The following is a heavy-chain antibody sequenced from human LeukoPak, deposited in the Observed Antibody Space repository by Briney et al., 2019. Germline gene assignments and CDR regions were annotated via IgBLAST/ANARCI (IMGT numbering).Heavy chain of an antibody. CDR3: AELGITMIGGV. D-gene: IGHD3-10*02. CDR2: FDPEEDET. J-gene: IGHJ6*04. Sequence: AASVKVSCKASGYTFTSYDINWVRQATGQGLEWMGGFDPEEDETIYAQRFQGRITMTEDTSTDTAYMELSSLRSEDTAVYYCAELGITMIGGVWGKGTTVTISS. V-gene: IGHV1-24*01. CDR1: GYTFTSYD.